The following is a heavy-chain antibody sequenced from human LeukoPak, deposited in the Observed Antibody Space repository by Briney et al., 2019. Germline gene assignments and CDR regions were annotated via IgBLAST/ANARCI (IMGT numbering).Heavy chain of an antibody. CDR1: GFTFSSYG. CDR3: ANVGDVYKDAFDI. D-gene: IGHD5-24*01. V-gene: IGHV3-33*03. CDR2: IWYDGSNK. Sequence: PGGSLRLSCAASGFTFSSYGMHWVRQAPGKGLEWVAVIWYDGSNKYYADSVKGRFTISRDNAKNSLYLQMNTLRAEDTAVYYCANVGDVYKDAFDIWGQGTMVTVSS. J-gene: IGHJ3*02.